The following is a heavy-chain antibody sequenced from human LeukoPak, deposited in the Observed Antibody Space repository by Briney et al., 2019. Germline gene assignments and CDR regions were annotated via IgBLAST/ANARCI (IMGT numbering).Heavy chain of an antibody. CDR3: ATSGKYCSSTSCYAGQD. J-gene: IGHJ4*02. Sequence: GESLKISCKGSGYSFTSYWISWVRQMPGKGLEWMGRIDPSDSYPNYSSSFQGHVIISADKSISTAYLQWSSLKASDTAMYYCATSGKYCSSTSCYAGQDWGQGTLVTVSS. V-gene: IGHV5-10-1*01. D-gene: IGHD2-2*01. CDR2: IDPSDSYP. CDR1: GYSFTSYW.